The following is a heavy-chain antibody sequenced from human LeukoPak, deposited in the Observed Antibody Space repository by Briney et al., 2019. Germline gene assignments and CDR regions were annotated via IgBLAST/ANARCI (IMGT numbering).Heavy chain of an antibody. D-gene: IGHD6-13*01. CDR2: ISSSSSYT. V-gene: IGHV3-11*06. CDR3: ATQRQQLVMNYYGMDV. CDR1: GFTFSDYY. J-gene: IGHJ6*02. Sequence: PGGSLRLSCAASGFTFSDYYMSWIRQAPGKGLEWVSYISSSSSYTNYADSVKGRFTISRDNAKNSLYLQINSLRAEDTAVYYCATQRQQLVMNYYGMDVWGQGTTVTVSS.